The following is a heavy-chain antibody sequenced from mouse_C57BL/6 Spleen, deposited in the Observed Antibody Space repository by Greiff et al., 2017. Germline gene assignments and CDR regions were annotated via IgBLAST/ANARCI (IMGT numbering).Heavy chain of an antibody. Sequence: QVQLKESGPELVKPGASVKISCKASGYAFSSSWMNWVKQRPGKGLEWIGRIYPGDGDTNYNGKFKGKATLTADKSSSTAYMQLSSLTSEDSAVYFCARTLGLRDYYAMDYWGQGTSVTVSS. CDR2: IYPGDGDT. CDR1: GYAFSSSW. D-gene: IGHD2-4*01. J-gene: IGHJ4*01. V-gene: IGHV1-82*01. CDR3: ARTLGLRDYYAMDY.